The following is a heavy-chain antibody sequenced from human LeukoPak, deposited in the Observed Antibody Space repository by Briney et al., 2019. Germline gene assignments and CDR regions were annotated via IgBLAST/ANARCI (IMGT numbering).Heavy chain of an antibody. Sequence: GGSLRLSCAASGFTFSSYSMNWVRQAPGKGLEWVSSISSSSSYIYFADSVKGRFTISRDNARNSLYLQMNSLRAEDTAVYFCARGYSNYGYAFNIWGQGQWSPSLQ. V-gene: IGHV3-21*01. J-gene: IGHJ3*02. CDR3: ARGYSNYGYAFNI. CDR2: ISSSSSYI. D-gene: IGHD4-11*01. CDR1: GFTFSSYS.